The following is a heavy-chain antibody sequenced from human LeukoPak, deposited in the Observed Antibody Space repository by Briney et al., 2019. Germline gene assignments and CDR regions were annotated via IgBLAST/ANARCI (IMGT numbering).Heavy chain of an antibody. J-gene: IGHJ4*02. Sequence: KPGGSLRLSCAASGFTFSSYNMNWVRQAPGKGLEWVSSISGSSSFISYADSMQGRFTISRDNARNSLYLRMNSLRAEDTAVYYCARDGLQAYYDSSGFFDYWGQGTLVTVSS. CDR2: ISGSSSFI. CDR3: ARDGLQAYYDSSGFFDY. D-gene: IGHD3-22*01. V-gene: IGHV3-21*01. CDR1: GFTFSSYN.